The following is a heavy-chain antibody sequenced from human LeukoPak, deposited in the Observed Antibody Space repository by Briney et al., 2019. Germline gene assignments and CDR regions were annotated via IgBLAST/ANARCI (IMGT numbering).Heavy chain of an antibody. CDR2: IYYSGST. V-gene: IGHV4-59*01. Sequence: SETLSLTCTVSGGSLSSYYWSWIRQPPGKGLEWIGYIYYSGSTNYNPSLKSRVPISVDTSKNQFSLKLSSVTAADTAVYYCARGERWLQLGYMDVWGKGTTVTVSS. CDR1: GGSLSSYY. D-gene: IGHD5-24*01. CDR3: ARGERWLQLGYMDV. J-gene: IGHJ6*03.